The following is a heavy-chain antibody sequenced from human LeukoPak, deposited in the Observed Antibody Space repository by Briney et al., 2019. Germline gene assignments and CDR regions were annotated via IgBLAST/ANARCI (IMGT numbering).Heavy chain of an antibody. CDR1: GGSFSGYY. D-gene: IGHD6-13*01. V-gene: IGHV4-34*01. CDR3: ARDKGIAAGGYYYYYGMDV. J-gene: IGHJ6*02. Sequence: SETLSLTCAVYGGSFSGYYWSWIRQPPGKGLEWIGEINHSGSTNYNPSLKSRVTISVDTSKNQFSLKLSSVTAADTAVYYCARDKGIAAGGYYYYYGMDVWGQGTTVTVSS. CDR2: INHSGST.